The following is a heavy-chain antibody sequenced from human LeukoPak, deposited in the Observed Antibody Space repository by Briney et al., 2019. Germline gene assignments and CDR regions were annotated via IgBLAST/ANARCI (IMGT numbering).Heavy chain of an antibody. V-gene: IGHV4-39*01. D-gene: IGHD3-22*01. CDR2: IYYTGTP. CDR1: GGSLSSSTSY. J-gene: IGHJ4*02. Sequence: PSETLSLTCTVSGGSLSSSTSYWGWIRQPPGKGLEWIANIYYTGTPYYNPSLRSRVTISVDTSINQFSLKVRSLTAADTAVYYCARHPDYYDSSPDYWGQGILVTVSS. CDR3: ARHPDYYDSSPDY.